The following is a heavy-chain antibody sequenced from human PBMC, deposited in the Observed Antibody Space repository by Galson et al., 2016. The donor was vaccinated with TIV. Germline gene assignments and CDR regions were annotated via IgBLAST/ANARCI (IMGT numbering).Heavy chain of an antibody. V-gene: IGHV1-2*02. D-gene: IGHD3-10*01. CDR3: ARNFKRELASYWFDP. Sequence: SVKVSCKASGYTFADYYIHWPRQAPGQALEWMGWSNPNSGCTYYSERFQGRVTMTTDTSVNTAFMELSSLRSDDTAVFYCARNFKRELASYWFDPWGQGTPVTVSS. CDR2: SNPNSGCT. CDR1: GYTFADYY. J-gene: IGHJ5*02.